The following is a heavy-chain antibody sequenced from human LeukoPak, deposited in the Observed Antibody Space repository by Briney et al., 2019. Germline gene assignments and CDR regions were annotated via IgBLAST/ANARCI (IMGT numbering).Heavy chain of an antibody. V-gene: IGHV3-23*01. D-gene: IGHD2-15*01. CDR2: TSGSGGST. CDR3: AKAFCRGGRCIYYFAL. Sequence: GGSLRLSCAASGFSFSDYAMNWVRQAPGKGLEWVSGTSGSGGSTYYSDSVKGRFTISRDNSKNTLYLQMSSLRAEDTALYYCAKAFCRGGRCIYYFALWGQGTLVTVSS. CDR1: GFSFSDYA. J-gene: IGHJ4*02.